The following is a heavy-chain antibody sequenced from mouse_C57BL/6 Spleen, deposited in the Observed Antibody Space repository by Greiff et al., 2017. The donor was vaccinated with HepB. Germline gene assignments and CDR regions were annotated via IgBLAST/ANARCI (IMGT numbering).Heavy chain of an antibody. CDR2: ISSGSSTI. V-gene: IGHV5-17*01. D-gene: IGHD4-1*01. Sequence: EVQRVESGGGLVKPGGSLKLSCAASGFTLSDYGMHWVRQAPEKGLEWVAYISSGSSTIYYADTVKGRFTISRDNAKNTLFLQMTSLRSEDTAMYYCARVTGTVFDYWGQGTTLTVSS. CDR3: ARVTGTVFDY. J-gene: IGHJ2*01. CDR1: GFTLSDYG.